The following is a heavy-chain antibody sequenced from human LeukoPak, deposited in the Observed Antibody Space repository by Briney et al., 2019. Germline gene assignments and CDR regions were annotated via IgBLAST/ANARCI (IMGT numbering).Heavy chain of an antibody. Sequence: PGGSLRLSCAASGFTFGNYGMSWVRQAPGKGLEWVANIKQDGSEKYYVDSVKGRFTISRDNAKNSLYLQMNSLRAEDTAVYYCARTNYYYYMDVWGKGTTVTVSS. CDR2: IKQDGSEK. CDR1: GFTFGNYG. CDR3: ARTNYYYYMDV. V-gene: IGHV3-7*01. J-gene: IGHJ6*03.